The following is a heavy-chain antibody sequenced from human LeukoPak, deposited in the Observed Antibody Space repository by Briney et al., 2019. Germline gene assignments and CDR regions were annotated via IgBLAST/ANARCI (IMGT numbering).Heavy chain of an antibody. J-gene: IGHJ4*02. CDR1: GGSISSSSYY. Sequence: SETLSLTRTVSGGSISSSSYYWGWIRQPPGKGLEWIGSIYYSGSTYYNPSLKSRVTISVDTSKNQFSLKLSSVTAADTAVYYCARDNYYDSSGYGYWGQGTLVTVSS. CDR3: ARDNYYDSSGYGY. V-gene: IGHV4-39*07. D-gene: IGHD3-22*01. CDR2: IYYSGST.